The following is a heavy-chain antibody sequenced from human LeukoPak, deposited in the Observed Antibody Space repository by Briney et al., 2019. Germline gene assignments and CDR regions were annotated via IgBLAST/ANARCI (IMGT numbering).Heavy chain of an antibody. J-gene: IGHJ4*02. CDR1: GLTFSNYW. V-gene: IGHV3-53*01. Sequence: PGGSLRLSCAASGLTFSNYWMHWVRQAPGKGLEWVSVIYSGGSTYYADSVKGRFTISRDNSKNTLYLQMNSLRAEDTAVYYCARSLLTYYYDSSGYSKEDWGQGTLVTVSS. D-gene: IGHD3-22*01. CDR2: IYSGGST. CDR3: ARSLLTYYYDSSGYSKED.